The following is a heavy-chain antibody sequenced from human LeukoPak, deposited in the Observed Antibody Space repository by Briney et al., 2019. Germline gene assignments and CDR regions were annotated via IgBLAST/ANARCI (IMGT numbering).Heavy chain of an antibody. CDR1: GFTFSSYG. J-gene: IGHJ4*02. V-gene: IGHV3-23*01. D-gene: IGHD3-10*01. CDR3: AKDLITMVRGVNNYFDY. CDR2: ISGSGGST. Sequence: GGTLRLSCAASGFTFSSYGMSWVRQAPGKGLEWVSAISGSGGSTYYADSVKGRFTISRDNSKNTLYLQMNSLRAEDTAVYYCAKDLITMVRGVNNYFDYWGQGTLVTVSS.